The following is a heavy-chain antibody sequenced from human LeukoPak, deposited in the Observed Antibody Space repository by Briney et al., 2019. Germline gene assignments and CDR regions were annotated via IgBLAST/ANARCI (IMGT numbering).Heavy chain of an antibody. D-gene: IGHD5-18*01. Sequence: PGGSLRLSCAASGFRFSDYSMNWVRQAPGKGLEWVSYIGNSFSIYYADSVTGRFTISRDNARNSLYLQMNSLRAEDPAVYYCARDGGYSYENDSWGQGTLVTVSS. V-gene: IGHV3-48*01. CDR2: IGNSFSI. CDR3: ARDGGYSYENDS. CDR1: GFRFSDYS. J-gene: IGHJ4*02.